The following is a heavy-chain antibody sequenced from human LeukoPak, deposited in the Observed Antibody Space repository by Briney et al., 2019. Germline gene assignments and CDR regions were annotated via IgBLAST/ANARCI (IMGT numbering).Heavy chain of an antibody. Sequence: SVKVSCKASGGTFSSYAISWVRQAPGQGLEWMGGIIPIFGTANYAQKFQGRVAITADESTSTAYMELSSLRSEDTAVYYCARALVRGVPIFDYWAREPWSPSPQ. J-gene: IGHJ4*02. CDR3: ARALVRGVPIFDY. D-gene: IGHD3-10*01. CDR1: GGTFSSYA. CDR2: IIPIFGTA. V-gene: IGHV1-69*13.